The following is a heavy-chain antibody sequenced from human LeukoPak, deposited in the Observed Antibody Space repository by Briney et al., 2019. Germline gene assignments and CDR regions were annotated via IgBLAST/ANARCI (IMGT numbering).Heavy chain of an antibody. CDR1: GFTFSSYE. CDR3: AGELGYCSGGDY. Sequence: GGSLRLSCAASGFTFSSYEMNWVRQAPGKGLEWISYISDSGATIYYADSVKGRFTISRDNAKNSVYLQTNSLRAEDTAVYYCAGELGYCSGGDYWGQGTLVTVSS. CDR2: ISDSGATI. D-gene: IGHD2-15*01. J-gene: IGHJ4*02. V-gene: IGHV3-48*03.